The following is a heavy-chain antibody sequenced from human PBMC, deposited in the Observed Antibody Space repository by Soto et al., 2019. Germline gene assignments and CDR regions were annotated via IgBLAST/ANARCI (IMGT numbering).Heavy chain of an antibody. V-gene: IGHV3-23*01. Sequence: EVQLLESGGGLVQPGGSVRLSCAASGFTLSDFDMGWVRQAPGKGLEWISLTRTDGGGTYYAYSVEGRLTVSRDTSTNTLYLSMNNLRGEDTALYYCVKDRRCGEYPAFDLWGQGTMVTVSS. CDR2: TRTDGGGT. CDR3: VKDRRCGEYPAFDL. D-gene: IGHD2-21*01. J-gene: IGHJ3*01. CDR1: GFTLSDFD.